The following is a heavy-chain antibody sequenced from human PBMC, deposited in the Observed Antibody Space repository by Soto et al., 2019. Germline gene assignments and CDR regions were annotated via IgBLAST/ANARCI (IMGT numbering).Heavy chain of an antibody. CDR2: IHHTGYT. Sequence: PSETLSLTCGVSGSSISNDNWWVWIRQPPGKGLEWIGYIHHTGYTYSNPALKSRLTMSVDTSKNQFSLRLSSVTAVDTAVYYCATKDNGKYFFDSWGQGAMVTVYS. J-gene: IGHJ4*02. CDR3: ATKDNGKYFFDS. D-gene: IGHD1-26*01. V-gene: IGHV4-28*01. CDR1: GSSISNDNW.